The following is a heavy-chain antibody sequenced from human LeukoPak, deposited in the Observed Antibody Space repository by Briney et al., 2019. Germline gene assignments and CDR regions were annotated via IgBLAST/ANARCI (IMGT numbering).Heavy chain of an antibody. CDR2: IRSDGSDE. CDR3: ARDWFHAIDY. V-gene: IGHV3-74*01. D-gene: IGHD2/OR15-2a*01. J-gene: IGHJ4*02. Sequence: GGSLRLSCAASGFTFSTYWMSWVRQAPGKGLEWVSRIRSDGSDERYAEAVKGRFTISRDNAKNTLYLQMNSLRDEDTAVYYCARDWFHAIDYWGQGTLVTVSS. CDR1: GFTFSTYW.